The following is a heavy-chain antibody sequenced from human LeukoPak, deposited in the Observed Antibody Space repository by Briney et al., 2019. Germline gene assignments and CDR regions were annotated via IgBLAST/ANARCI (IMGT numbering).Heavy chain of an antibody. V-gene: IGHV1-58*01. D-gene: IGHD2-2*01. J-gene: IGHJ3*02. CDR2: IVVGSGNT. Sequence: ASVKVSCKASGFTFTSSAVQWVRQARGQRLEWIGWIVVGSGNTNYAQKFQERVTITRDMSTSTAYMELSSLRSEDTAVYYCAAAHCSSTSCHQLWAFDIWGQGTMVTVSS. CDR3: AAAHCSSTSCHQLWAFDI. CDR1: GFTFTSSA.